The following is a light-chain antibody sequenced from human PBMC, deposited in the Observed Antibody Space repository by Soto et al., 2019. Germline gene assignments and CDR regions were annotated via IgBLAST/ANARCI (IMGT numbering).Light chain of an antibody. J-gene: IGKJ1*01. Sequence: EIRMTQSPATLPVSPGEGGTLCCRASQSISGNLAWYQQKPGQAPRLLIYDASKRASGFPARFSGSGSGTDFTLTISSLEPEDFAVYYCQERTGWPPWTFGQGTKVDIK. V-gene: IGKV3-11*01. CDR1: QSISGN. CDR3: QERTGWPPWT. CDR2: DAS.